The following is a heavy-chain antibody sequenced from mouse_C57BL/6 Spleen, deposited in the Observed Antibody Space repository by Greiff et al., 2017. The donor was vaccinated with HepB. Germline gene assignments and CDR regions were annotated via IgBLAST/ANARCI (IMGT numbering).Heavy chain of an antibody. CDR1: GYSITSGYY. CDR3: EREHYGNDY. D-gene: IGHD1-1*01. Sequence: EVKLVESGPGLVKPSQSLSLTCSVTGYSITSGYYWNWIRQFPGNKLECMGYRSYDGSNNYNPALKNRITITRDTSKNPFFLKLNSVTTEDTATYYCEREHYGNDYWGQGTTLTVSS. CDR2: RSYDGSN. V-gene: IGHV3-6*01. J-gene: IGHJ2*01.